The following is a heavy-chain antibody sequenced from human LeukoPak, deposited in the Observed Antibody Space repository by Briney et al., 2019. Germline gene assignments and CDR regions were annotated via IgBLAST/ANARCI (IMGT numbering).Heavy chain of an antibody. CDR2: IFYTGST. CDR1: GGSINSDNYY. Sequence: SETLSLTCTVSGGSINSDNYYWSWIRQPPGKGLEWIGYIFYTGSTYYNPSLKSRVTISGDMSKSQFSLKLSSVTAADTVVYYCARIGDDFDIWGQGTMVTVSS. CDR3: ARIGDDFDI. V-gene: IGHV4-30-4*01. J-gene: IGHJ3*02. D-gene: IGHD3-16*01.